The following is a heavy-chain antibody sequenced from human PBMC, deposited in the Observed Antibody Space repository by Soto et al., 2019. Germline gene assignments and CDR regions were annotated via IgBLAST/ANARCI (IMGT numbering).Heavy chain of an antibody. D-gene: IGHD2-15*01. CDR2: ISGSGGST. V-gene: IGHV3-23*01. Sequence: GGSLRLSCAASGFTFSSYAMSWVRQAPGKGLEWVSSISGSGGSTYDADSVKGRFTISRDNSKNTLYLQMNSLRAEDTAVYYCAKGRGYCSGGSCYSAFLDYWGQGTLVTVSS. J-gene: IGHJ4*02. CDR3: AKGRGYCSGGSCYSAFLDY. CDR1: GFTFSSYA.